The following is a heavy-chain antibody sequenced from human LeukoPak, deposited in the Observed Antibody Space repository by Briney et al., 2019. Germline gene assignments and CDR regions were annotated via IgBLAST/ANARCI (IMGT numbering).Heavy chain of an antibody. D-gene: IGHD2-2*01. CDR1: GVTFSDHY. V-gene: IGHV3-72*01. J-gene: IGHJ6*03. CDR3: ARDLAVVVPAAMGNYMDV. Sequence: GGSLRLSCAASGVTFSDHYMDWVRQAPGKGLEWVGRTRNKANSYTTEYAASVKGRFTISRDDSKNSLYLQMNSLKTEDTAVYYCARDLAVVVPAAMGNYMDVWGKGTTVTVSS. CDR2: TRNKANSYTT.